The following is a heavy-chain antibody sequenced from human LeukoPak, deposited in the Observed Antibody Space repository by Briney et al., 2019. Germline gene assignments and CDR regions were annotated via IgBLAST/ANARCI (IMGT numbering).Heavy chain of an antibody. D-gene: IGHD3-22*01. CDR1: GYTFTNYA. CDR2: INPNSGGT. J-gene: IGHJ4*02. V-gene: IGHV1-2*02. Sequence: ASVKVSCKASGYTFTNYALNWVRQAPGQGLEWMGWINPNSGGTNYAQKFQGRVTMTRDTSISTAYMELSRLRPDDTAVYYCARAPSGYCDYWGQGTLVTVSS. CDR3: ARAPSGYCDY.